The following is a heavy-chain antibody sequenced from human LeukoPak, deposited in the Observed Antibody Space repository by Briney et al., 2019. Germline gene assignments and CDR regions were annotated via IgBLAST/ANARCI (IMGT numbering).Heavy chain of an antibody. CDR2: IYHSGST. J-gene: IGHJ4*02. Sequence: SETLSLTCAVSGYSISSGYYWGWIRQPPGKGLERIGRIYHSGSTYYNPSLKSRVTMSVDTSKNQFSLKLNSVTAADTAVYYCASCPSGSYYPRWGQGTLVTVSS. CDR1: GYSISSGYY. D-gene: IGHD3-10*01. CDR3: ASCPSGSYYPR. V-gene: IGHV4-38-2*01.